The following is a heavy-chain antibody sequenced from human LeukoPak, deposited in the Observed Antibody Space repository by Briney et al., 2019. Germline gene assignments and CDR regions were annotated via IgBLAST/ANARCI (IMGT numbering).Heavy chain of an antibody. V-gene: IGHV7-4-1*02. D-gene: IGHD3-22*01. J-gene: IGHJ3*02. CDR2: INTNTGNP. CDR1: GYTFTSYA. CDR3: ARGMWDRVYDSSGYALDAFDI. Sequence: ASVKVSCKASGYTFTSYAMNWVRQAPGQGLEWMGWINTNTGNPTYAQGFTGRFVFSLDTSVSTAYLQISSLKAEDTAVYYCARGMWDRVYDSSGYALDAFDIWGQGTMVTVS.